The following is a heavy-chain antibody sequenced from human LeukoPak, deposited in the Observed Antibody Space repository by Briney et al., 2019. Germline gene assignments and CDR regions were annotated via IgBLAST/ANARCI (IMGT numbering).Heavy chain of an antibody. Sequence: TGGSLRLSCAASGFTFSSYWMHWVRQAPGKGLVWVSRINSDGSIISYADSVKGRFTISRDNAKNSLSLQMNSLRAEDTAVYYCAKLYCSGGNCYGYHDYWGQGTLVTVSS. J-gene: IGHJ4*02. V-gene: IGHV3-74*01. CDR1: GFTFSSYW. CDR2: INSDGSII. CDR3: AKLYCSGGNCYGYHDY. D-gene: IGHD2-15*01.